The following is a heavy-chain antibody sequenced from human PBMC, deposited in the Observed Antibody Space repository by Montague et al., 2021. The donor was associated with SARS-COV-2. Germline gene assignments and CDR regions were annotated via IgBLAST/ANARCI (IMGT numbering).Heavy chain of an antibody. Sequence: SETLSLTCTVSGGPISSYYWSWIRQPAGKGLEWIGRIYSSGSTNYNPSLKSRVTMSVDTSKNQFSLKLSSVTAADTAVYYCARVRYYGSGTSLGMDVWGQGTTVTVSS. CDR2: IYSSGST. CDR1: GGPISSYY. J-gene: IGHJ6*02. CDR3: ARVRYYGSGTSLGMDV. V-gene: IGHV4-4*07. D-gene: IGHD3-10*01.